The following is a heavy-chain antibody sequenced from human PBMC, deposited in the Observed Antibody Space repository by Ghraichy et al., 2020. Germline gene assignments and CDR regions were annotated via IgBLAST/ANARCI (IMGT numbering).Heavy chain of an antibody. V-gene: IGHV3-21*01. J-gene: IGHJ3*02. D-gene: IGHD1-7*01. CDR2: ISTSSKYI. CDR3: ARDLTGAQAHLNYRYAFDI. Sequence: GGSLRLSCAASGFAFSTYPMNWVRQAPGKGLEWVSSISTSSKYIYYADSLKGRFTISRDNAKNSLYLQMNSLRAEDTAVYYCARDLTGAQAHLNYRYAFDIWGRGTMVFVSS. CDR1: GFAFSTYP.